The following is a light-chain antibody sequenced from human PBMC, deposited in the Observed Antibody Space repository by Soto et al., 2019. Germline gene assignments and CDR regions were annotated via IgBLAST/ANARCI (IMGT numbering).Light chain of an antibody. J-gene: IGLJ3*02. V-gene: IGLV2-14*01. CDR3: SSYASSSTWV. CDR2: EVN. CDR1: SSDIGDYTY. Sequence: QSALTQPASVSGSPGQSITLSCTGTSSDIGDYTYVSWYQQHPGKAPRLIIYEVNYRPSGVSNRFSGSKSGNTASLTFSGLQAEDEADYYCSSYASSSTWVFGGGTKLTVL.